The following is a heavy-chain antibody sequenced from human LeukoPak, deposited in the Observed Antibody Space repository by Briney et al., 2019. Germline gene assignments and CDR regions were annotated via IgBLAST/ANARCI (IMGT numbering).Heavy chain of an antibody. V-gene: IGHV3-64D*06. CDR3: MRGTYTADY. Sequence: GGSLRLSCSASGFPFSNYFMTWVCQAPGKALEYVSAISPNGGSTYYADSVKGRFTISRDNSKKMLYLQMSGLRLDDTAVYYCMRGTYTADYWGQGTLVTVSS. J-gene: IGHJ4*02. D-gene: IGHD2-2*02. CDR1: GFPFSNYF. CDR2: ISPNGGST.